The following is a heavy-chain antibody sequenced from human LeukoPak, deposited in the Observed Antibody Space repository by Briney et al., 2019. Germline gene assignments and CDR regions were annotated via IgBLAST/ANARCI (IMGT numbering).Heavy chain of an antibody. Sequence: SEALSLTCAVYGGSFSGYYWSWIRQPPGKGLEWIGEINHSGSTNYNPSLKSRVTISVDTSKTQFSLKLSSVTAADTAVYYCARGPTSSSSESLDYWGQGTLVTVSS. D-gene: IGHD6-6*01. V-gene: IGHV4-34*01. CDR1: GGSFSGYY. J-gene: IGHJ4*02. CDR2: INHSGST. CDR3: ARGPTSSSSESLDY.